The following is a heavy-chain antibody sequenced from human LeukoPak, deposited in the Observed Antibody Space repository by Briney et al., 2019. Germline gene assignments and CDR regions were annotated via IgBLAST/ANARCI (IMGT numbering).Heavy chain of an antibody. J-gene: IGHJ4*02. CDR3: ARDQLKRYSSGWYW. Sequence: GGSLRLSCAASGFTFSSYSMNWVRQAPGRGLEWVSSISSSSSYIYYADSVKGRFTISRDNAKNSLYLQMNSLGAEDTAVYYCARDQLKRYSSGWYWWGQGTLVTVSS. CDR1: GFTFSSYS. D-gene: IGHD6-19*01. CDR2: ISSSSSYI. V-gene: IGHV3-21*01.